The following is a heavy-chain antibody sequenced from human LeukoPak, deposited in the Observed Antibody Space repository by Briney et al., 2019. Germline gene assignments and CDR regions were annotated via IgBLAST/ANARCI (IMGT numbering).Heavy chain of an antibody. D-gene: IGHD3-10*02. J-gene: IGHJ6*04. CDR3: AELGITMIGGV. CDR1: GLTFSNYE. V-gene: IGHV3-48*03. CDR2: ISSSGSTI. Sequence: GGSLRLSCAASGLTFSNYEMNWVRQAPGKGLEWVSSISSSGSTIYYADSVKGRFTISRDNAKNSLYLQMNNLRAEDTAVYYCAELGITMIGGVWGKGTTVTVSS.